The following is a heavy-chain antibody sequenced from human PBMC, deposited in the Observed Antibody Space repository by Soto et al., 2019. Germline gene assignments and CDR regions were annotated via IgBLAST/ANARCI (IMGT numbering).Heavy chain of an antibody. CDR1: GGSISSYY. J-gene: IGHJ4*02. CDR3: ARGEGYYFPDY. CDR2: IYYSGST. V-gene: IGHV4-59*01. D-gene: IGHD3-22*01. Sequence: PSETLSLTCTVSGGSISSYYWSWIRQPPGKGLEWIGYIYYSGSTNYNPSLKSRVTISVDTSKNQFSLKLSSVTAADTAVYYCARGEGYYFPDYWGQGTLVTVSS.